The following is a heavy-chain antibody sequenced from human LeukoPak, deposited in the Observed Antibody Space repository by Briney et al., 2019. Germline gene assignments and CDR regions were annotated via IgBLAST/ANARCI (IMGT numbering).Heavy chain of an antibody. CDR1: GGSIRSYC. Sequence: PSETLSLTCTVSGGSIRSYCWSWIRQPAGKGLEWIGRIYSSGSTSYNPSLTSRVTMSVDTSKNQVSLKLSSATAADTAMYHCARIYQSSGISSGYFDYWGQGTLVTVSS. J-gene: IGHJ4*02. CDR3: ARIYQSSGISSGYFDY. D-gene: IGHD6-19*01. V-gene: IGHV4-4*07. CDR2: IYSSGST.